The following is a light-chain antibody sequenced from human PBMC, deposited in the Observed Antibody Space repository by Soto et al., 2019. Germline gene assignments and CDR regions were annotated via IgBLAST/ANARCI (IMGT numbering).Light chain of an antibody. Sequence: QSVLTQPASVSGSPGQSLTISCTGSSSDDGGNKYVSWYQHHPGKAPKLMIFEVSIRPSEISDRFSGSKSGNTASLTISGLQTEDEAHYYCISYTGDSSPYVFGTGTKLTVL. CDR3: ISYTGDSSPYV. V-gene: IGLV2-14*01. CDR1: SSDDGGNKY. J-gene: IGLJ1*01. CDR2: EVS.